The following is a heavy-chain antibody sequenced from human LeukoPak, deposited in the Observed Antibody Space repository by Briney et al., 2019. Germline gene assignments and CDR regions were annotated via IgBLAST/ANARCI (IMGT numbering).Heavy chain of an antibody. CDR1: GGSLSSSSYY. Sequence: SETLSLTCTVSGGSLSSSSYYWGWIRQPPGKGLEWIGSIYYSGSTYYNPSLKSRVTISVDTSKNQFSLKLSSVTAADTAVYYCARLGYSRSPDYWGQGTLVTVSS. CDR3: ARLGYSRSPDY. V-gene: IGHV4-39*01. D-gene: IGHD6-13*01. CDR2: IYYSGST. J-gene: IGHJ4*02.